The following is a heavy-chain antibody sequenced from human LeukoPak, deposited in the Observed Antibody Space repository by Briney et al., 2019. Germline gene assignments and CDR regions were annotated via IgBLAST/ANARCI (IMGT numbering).Heavy chain of an antibody. CDR3: ASHSFNYYDSSGYEN. Sequence: ASVKVSCKVSGYTLTELSMHWVRQAPGKGLEWMGGFDPEDGETIYAQKFQGRVTMTEDTSTDTAYMELSSLRSEDTAVYYCASHSFNYYDSSGYENWGQGTLVTVSS. V-gene: IGHV1-24*01. CDR2: FDPEDGET. D-gene: IGHD3-22*01. CDR1: GYTLTELS. J-gene: IGHJ4*02.